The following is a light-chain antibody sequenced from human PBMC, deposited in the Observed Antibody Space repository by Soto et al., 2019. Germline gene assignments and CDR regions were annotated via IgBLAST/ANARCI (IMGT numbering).Light chain of an antibody. CDR3: QQHGSPAWM. V-gene: IGKV3-20*01. J-gene: IGKJ1*01. CDR1: QSVSSNY. CDR2: GAS. Sequence: EVVLTQSPGTLSLSPGERATLSCRASQSVSSNYVAWYQQIPGQTPRLLIYGASSRATGIPDRFSGSGSGTGFTLTISRLEPEDFAVYYCQQHGSPAWMFGQRTKVDI.